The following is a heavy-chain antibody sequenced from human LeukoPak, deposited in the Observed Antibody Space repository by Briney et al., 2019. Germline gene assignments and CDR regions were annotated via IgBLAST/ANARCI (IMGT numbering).Heavy chain of an antibody. CDR3: ARSYSSRNFDY. CDR1: GFTFSSYS. V-gene: IGHV3-21*01. J-gene: IGHJ4*02. Sequence: GGSLRLSCAASGFTFSSYSMNWVRQAPGQGLEWVSSISSSSSYIYYADSVKGRFTISRDNAKNSLYLQMNSLRAEDTAVYYCARSYSSRNFDYWGQGTLVTVSS. CDR2: ISSSSSYI. D-gene: IGHD6-13*01.